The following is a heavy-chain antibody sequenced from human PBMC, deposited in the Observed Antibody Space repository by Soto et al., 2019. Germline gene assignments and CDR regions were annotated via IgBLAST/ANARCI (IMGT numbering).Heavy chain of an antibody. J-gene: IGHJ4*02. D-gene: IGHD6-13*01. CDR1: GGSVSSGNYY. V-gene: IGHV4-61*01. CDR3: ARAQDTVWYTNHFDY. CDR2: IYYSGST. Sequence: SETLSLTCTVSGGSVSSGNYYWSWIRQPPGKGLEWIGYIYYSGSTNYNPSLKSRVTISLDTSKNRLSLKLSSVTAADTAMYYCARAQDTVWYTNHFDYWGLGTLVTSPQ.